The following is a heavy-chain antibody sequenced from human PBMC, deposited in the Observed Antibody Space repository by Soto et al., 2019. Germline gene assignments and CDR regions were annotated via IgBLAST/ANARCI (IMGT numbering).Heavy chain of an antibody. V-gene: IGHV3-64D*08. CDR2: ISSNGGST. CDR1: GFTFSSYA. CDR3: VKDGPILGQWLVSYYYYYGMDV. J-gene: IGHJ6*02. D-gene: IGHD6-19*01. Sequence: GGSLRLSCSASGFTFSSYAMHWVRQAPGKGLEYVSAISSNGGSTYYADSVKGRFTISRDNSKNTLYLQMSSLRAEDTAVYYCVKDGPILGQWLVSYYYYYGMDVWGQGTTVTVSS.